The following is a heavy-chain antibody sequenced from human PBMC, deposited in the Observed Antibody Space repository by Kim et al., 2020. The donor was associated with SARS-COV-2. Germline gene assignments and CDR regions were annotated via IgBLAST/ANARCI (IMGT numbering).Heavy chain of an antibody. CDR3: ARGKGIIAAAGTFDP. CDR1: GGSISSGGYS. V-gene: IGHV4-30-2*01. J-gene: IGHJ5*02. Sequence: SETLSLTCAVSGGSISSGGYSWSWIRQPPGKGLEWIGYIYHSGSTYYNPSLKSRVTISVDRSKNQFSLKLSSVTAADTAVYYCARGKGIIAAAGTFDPWGQGTLVTVSS. D-gene: IGHD6-13*01. CDR2: IYHSGST.